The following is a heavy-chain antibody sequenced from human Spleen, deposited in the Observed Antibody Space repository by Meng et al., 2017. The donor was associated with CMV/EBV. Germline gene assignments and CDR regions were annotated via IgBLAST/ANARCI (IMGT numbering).Heavy chain of an antibody. CDR3: ARGGATRENYYDF. V-gene: IGHV4-31*02. Sequence: TVSGGSLSSGSHYWSWLRQHPGKDLEWIGYIYFTGGTYYNPSLKSRVSISADTSKTQFSLNLSSMTAADTAVYYCARGGATRENYYDFWGQGTLVTVSS. J-gene: IGHJ4*02. CDR1: GGSLSSGSHY. CDR2: IYFTGGT. D-gene: IGHD4/OR15-4a*01.